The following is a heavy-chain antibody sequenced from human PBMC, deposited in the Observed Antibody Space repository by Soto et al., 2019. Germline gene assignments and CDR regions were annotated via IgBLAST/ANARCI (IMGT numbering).Heavy chain of an antibody. CDR3: AINIAVAGSYFDY. J-gene: IGHJ4*02. V-gene: IGHV4-34*01. CDR2: INHSGST. D-gene: IGHD6-19*01. CDR1: CGAFSGFY. Sequence: TSGTLSLTCAVYCGAFSGFYWGWVRQPPGKGLEWIGEINHSGSTNYNPSLKSRVTISVDTSKNQFSLKLSSVTAADTAVYYCAINIAVAGSYFDYWGQGTLVTVSS.